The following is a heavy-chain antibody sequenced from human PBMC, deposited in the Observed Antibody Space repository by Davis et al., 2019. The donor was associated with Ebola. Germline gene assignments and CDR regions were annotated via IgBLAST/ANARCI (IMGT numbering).Heavy chain of an antibody. D-gene: IGHD3-22*01. CDR2: ISSSSSYI. CDR3: ARTYYYDSSFDY. V-gene: IGHV3-21*01. J-gene: IGHJ4*02. Sequence: GESLKISCAASGFTFSSYSMNWVRQAPGKGLEWVSSISSSSSYIYYADSVKGRFTISRDNAKNSLYLQMSSLRAEDTAVYYCARTYYYDSSFDYWGQGTLVTVSS. CDR1: GFTFSSYS.